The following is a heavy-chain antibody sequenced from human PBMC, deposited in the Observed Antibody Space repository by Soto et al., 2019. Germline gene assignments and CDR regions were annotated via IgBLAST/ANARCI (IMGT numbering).Heavy chain of an antibody. CDR1: GGSISSYY. J-gene: IGHJ5*02. CDR3: ARSSAGGITMVRGVKAPGWFDP. Sequence: SETLSLTCTVSGGSISSYYWSWIRQPPGKGLEWIGYIYYSGSTNYNPSLKSRVTISVDTSKNQFSLKLSSVTAADTAVYYCARSSAGGITMVRGVKAPGWFDPWGQGTLVTVSS. D-gene: IGHD3-10*01. CDR2: IYYSGST. V-gene: IGHV4-59*01.